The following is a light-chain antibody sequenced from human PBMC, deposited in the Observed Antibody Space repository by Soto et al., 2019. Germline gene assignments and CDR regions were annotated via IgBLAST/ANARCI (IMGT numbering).Light chain of an antibody. Sequence: IQLTQSPASLSASVGDRVTITCRASQGISSYLAWYQQKPGKAPKRLIYAASTLQSGVPSRFSGSGSGTEFTLTTISLQPEDYATYYCLQHNTYPRTFGQGTKVDIK. CDR3: LQHNTYPRT. CDR2: AAS. CDR1: QGISSY. V-gene: IGKV1-9*01. J-gene: IGKJ1*01.